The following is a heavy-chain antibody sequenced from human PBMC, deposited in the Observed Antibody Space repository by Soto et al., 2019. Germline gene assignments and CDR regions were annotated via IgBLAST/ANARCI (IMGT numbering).Heavy chain of an antibody. J-gene: IGHJ6*02. CDR2: IYYSGST. CDR3: ARFRRLWIQLCSNYYYGMDV. CDR1: GGSVSSGSYY. V-gene: IGHV4-61*01. D-gene: IGHD5-18*01. Sequence: SETLSLTCTVSGGSVSSGSYYWSWIRQPPGKGLEWIGYIYYSGSTNYNPSLKSRVTISVDTSKNQFSLKLSSVTAADTAVYYCARFRRLWIQLCSNYYYGMDVWGQGSTVTVSS.